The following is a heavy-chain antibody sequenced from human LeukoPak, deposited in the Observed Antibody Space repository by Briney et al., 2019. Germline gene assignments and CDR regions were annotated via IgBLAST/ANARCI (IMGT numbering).Heavy chain of an antibody. CDR2: YYISGTT. CDR1: GGSVSSNY. J-gene: IGHJ5*02. Sequence: SETLSLTCTVSGGSVSSNYWSWIRQPAGKGLEWIGRYYISGTTNYNPSLKSRATMSVDTPKNQFSLKLSSVTAADTAVYYCASIGPPYGSGSYFYWFDPWGQGTLVTVSS. V-gene: IGHV4-4*07. D-gene: IGHD3-10*01. CDR3: ASIGPPYGSGSYFYWFDP.